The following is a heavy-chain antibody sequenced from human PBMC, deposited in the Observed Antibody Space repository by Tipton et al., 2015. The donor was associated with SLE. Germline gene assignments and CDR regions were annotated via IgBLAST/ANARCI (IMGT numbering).Heavy chain of an antibody. CDR1: TGSIFTHY. J-gene: IGHJ4*02. CDR3: ARTVIMVQGVIIPDYYDS. V-gene: IGHV4-59*11. Sequence: TLSLTCTLSTGSIFTHYWSWIWQPPGKGLEWIGYIYNTGSTIHNPSLESRVTISRDTSKNQFSLKLRSVTAADTAVYYCARTVIMVQGVIIPDYYDSWGQGTLVTVSS. CDR2: IYNTGST. D-gene: IGHD3-10*01.